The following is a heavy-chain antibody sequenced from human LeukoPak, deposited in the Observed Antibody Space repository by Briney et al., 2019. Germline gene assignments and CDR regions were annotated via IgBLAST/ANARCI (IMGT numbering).Heavy chain of an antibody. J-gene: IGHJ4*02. CDR3: TGGSGWYSPDY. V-gene: IGHV3-73*01. D-gene: IGHD6-19*01. CDR2: IRSSTNNYAT. CDR1: GFTFSGSA. Sequence: TGGSLRLSCAASGFTFSGSAMHWVRQASGKGLEWVGLIRSSTNNYATAYAASVRGRFTISRDGSKDTAYLQMNSLKTEDTAVYHCTGGSGWYSPDYWGQGTLVTVYS.